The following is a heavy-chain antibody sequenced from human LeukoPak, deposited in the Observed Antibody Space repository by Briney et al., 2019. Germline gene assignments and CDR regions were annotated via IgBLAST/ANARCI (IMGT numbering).Heavy chain of an antibody. CDR2: MNPNSGNT. CDR3: ARGSNDYVWGSYHFDY. Sequence: GASVKVSCKASGGTFSSYAISWVRQAPGQGLEWMGWMNPNSGNTGYAQKFQGRVTMTRNTSISTAYMELSSLRSEDTAVYYCARGSNDYVWGSYHFDYWGQGTLVTVSS. D-gene: IGHD3-16*01. CDR1: GGTFSSYA. V-gene: IGHV1-8*02. J-gene: IGHJ4*02.